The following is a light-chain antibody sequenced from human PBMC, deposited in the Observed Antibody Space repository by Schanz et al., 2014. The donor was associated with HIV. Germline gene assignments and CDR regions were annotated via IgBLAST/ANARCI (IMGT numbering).Light chain of an antibody. J-gene: IGKJ1*01. CDR3: QHYNSHSRA. CDR2: AAS. V-gene: IGKV1-39*01. Sequence: DIQMTQSPSSLSASVGDRVIITCRASQIISNSLNWYQQKPGKAPKLLIYAASSLQSGVPSRFTGSGSGTEFTLAISSLQPDDFATYYCQHYNSHSRAFGQGTKVEIK. CDR1: QIISNS.